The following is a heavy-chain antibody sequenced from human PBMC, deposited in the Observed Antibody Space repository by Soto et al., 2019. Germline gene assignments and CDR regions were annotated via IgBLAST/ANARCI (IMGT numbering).Heavy chain of an antibody. J-gene: IGHJ5*02. D-gene: IGHD1-7*01. CDR2: ISAYNGNT. Sequence: QVQLVQSGAEVKKPGASVKVSCKASGYTFTSYGISWVRQAPGQGLEWMGWISAYNGNTTFAQKLQGRVTMTTETSTSTAYMELRSLRSDDTAVYYCARDREYHWNYNWFDPWGQGTLVTVSS. CDR1: GYTFTSYG. V-gene: IGHV1-18*01. CDR3: ARDREYHWNYNWFDP.